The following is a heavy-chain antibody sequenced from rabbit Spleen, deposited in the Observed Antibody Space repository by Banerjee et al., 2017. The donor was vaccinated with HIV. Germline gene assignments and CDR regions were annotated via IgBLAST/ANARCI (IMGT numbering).Heavy chain of an antibody. D-gene: IGHD1-1*01. CDR1: GFSFSGSYW. Sequence: QSLEESGGDLVKPGASLTLTCTASGFSFSGSYWICWVRQAPGKGLEWIACIGIAGGSPGYASWAKGRFTISKTSSTTVTLQMTSLTAADTATYFCARDTSSSFSSYGMDLWGPGTLVTVS. J-gene: IGHJ6*01. CDR3: ARDTSSSFSSYGMDL. CDR2: IGIAGGSP. V-gene: IGHV1S40*01.